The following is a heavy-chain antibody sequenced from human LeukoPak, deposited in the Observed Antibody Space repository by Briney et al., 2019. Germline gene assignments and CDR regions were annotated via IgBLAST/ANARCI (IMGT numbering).Heavy chain of an antibody. CDR2: IYYSGST. Sequence: SETLSLTCTVSGGSISSSSYSWGWIRQPPGKGLECIASIYYSGSTYYNPSLKSRVTISVDTSKNQFSLKLSSVTAADTDVYYCARKNTLSSPFDYWGQGILVTVSS. J-gene: IGHJ4*02. V-gene: IGHV4-39*01. D-gene: IGHD6-13*01. CDR3: ARKNTLSSPFDY. CDR1: GGSISSSSYS.